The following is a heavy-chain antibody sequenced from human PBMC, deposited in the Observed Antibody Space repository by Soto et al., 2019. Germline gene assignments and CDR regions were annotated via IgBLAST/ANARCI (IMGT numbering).Heavy chain of an antibody. CDR2: ISDSGDST. Sequence: SGGSLRLSXKASGFIFNNYGMSWVRQAPGKGLEWVSGISDSGDSTYYADSMRGRFTISRDNSKNTLYLQMNSLRPEDTAMYYCVKDLYRSSTMPCLDHWGQGALVNVSS. D-gene: IGHD2-2*01. CDR1: GFIFNNYG. CDR3: VKDLYRSSTMPCLDH. J-gene: IGHJ4*02. V-gene: IGHV3-23*01.